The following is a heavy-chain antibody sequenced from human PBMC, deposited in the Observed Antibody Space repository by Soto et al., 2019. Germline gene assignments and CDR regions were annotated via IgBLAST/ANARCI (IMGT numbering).Heavy chain of an antibody. V-gene: IGHV1-69*13. Sequence: SVKVSCKASGGTFSSYAISWVRQAPGQGLEWMGGIIPIFGTANYAQKFQGRVTITADESTSTAYMELSSLRSEDTAVYYCARSTKKQQLVHWLDPWGQGTLVTVYS. CDR3: ARSTKKQQLVHWLDP. CDR1: GGTFSSYA. CDR2: IIPIFGTA. D-gene: IGHD6-13*01. J-gene: IGHJ5*02.